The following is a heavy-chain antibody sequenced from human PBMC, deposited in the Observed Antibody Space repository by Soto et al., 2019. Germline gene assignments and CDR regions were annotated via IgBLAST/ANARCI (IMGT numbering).Heavy chain of an antibody. V-gene: IGHV5-10-1*01. CDR2: IDPSDSYI. CDR3: ARQEGRITIFGVVINPPDYYYYGMDV. Sequence: PXESLTISRKGSGYSFTSYWISLVRQMPGKGLEWMGRIDPSDSYINYSPSFQGHVTISADKSISTAYLQWSSLKASDTAMYYCARQEGRITIFGVVINPPDYYYYGMDVWGQGTTVTVSS. D-gene: IGHD3-3*01. J-gene: IGHJ6*02. CDR1: GYSFTSYW.